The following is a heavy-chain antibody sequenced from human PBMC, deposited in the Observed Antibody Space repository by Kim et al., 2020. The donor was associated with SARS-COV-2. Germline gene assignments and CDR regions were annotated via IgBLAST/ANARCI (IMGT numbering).Heavy chain of an antibody. CDR1: GVSFDSSA. J-gene: IGHJ4*01. CDR3: ARGNYYESAGLSDY. V-gene: IGHV3-30-3*01. D-gene: IGHD3-22*01. CDR2: ISFDGRNN. Sequence: GGSLRLSCAASGVSFDSSAMNWVRQAPGKGLEWVAVISFDGRNNAYADSVKGRFTISRDNSKSTLHLHMNSLRVEDTAVYYCARGNYYESAGLSDY.